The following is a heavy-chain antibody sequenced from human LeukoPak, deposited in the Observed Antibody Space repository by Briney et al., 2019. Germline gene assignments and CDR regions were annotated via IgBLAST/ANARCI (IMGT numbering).Heavy chain of an antibody. CDR3: ARGSGYDLGGYFDY. V-gene: IGHV3-21*01. CDR2: ISSSSSYI. J-gene: IGHJ4*02. Sequence: GGSLRLSCAASGFTFSSYSMNWVRQAPGKGLEWVSSISSSSSYIYYADSVKGRFTISRDNSKNTLYLQMNSLRAEDTAVYYCARGSGYDLGGYFDYWGQGTLVTVSS. D-gene: IGHD5-12*01. CDR1: GFTFSSYS.